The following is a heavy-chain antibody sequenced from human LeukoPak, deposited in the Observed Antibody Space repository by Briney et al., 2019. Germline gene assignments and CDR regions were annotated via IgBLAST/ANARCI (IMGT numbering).Heavy chain of an antibody. CDR2: ISSSGSTI. J-gene: IGHJ4*02. CDR1: GFTFSSYE. Sequence: GGSLRFSCAASGFTFSSYEMNWVRQAPGMGLEWLSYISSSGSTIYYADSVKGRFTISRDNAKNSLYLQMNSLRAEDTALYYCARASGSYNPFDYWGQGTLVTVSS. V-gene: IGHV3-48*03. CDR3: ARASGSYNPFDY. D-gene: IGHD1-26*01.